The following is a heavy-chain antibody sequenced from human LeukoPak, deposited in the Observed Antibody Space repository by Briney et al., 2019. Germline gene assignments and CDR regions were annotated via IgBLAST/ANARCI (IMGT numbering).Heavy chain of an antibody. D-gene: IGHD3-3*01. CDR1: GYTFTSYD. V-gene: IGHV1-8*01. J-gene: IGHJ5*02. Sequence: ASVKVSCKASGYTFTSYDINWVRQATGQGLEWMGWMNPNSGNTGYAQKFQGRVTMTRNTSISTAYMEPSSLRSEDTAVYYCARRRFGVVNQFDPWGQGTLVTVSS. CDR2: MNPNSGNT. CDR3: ARRRFGVVNQFDP.